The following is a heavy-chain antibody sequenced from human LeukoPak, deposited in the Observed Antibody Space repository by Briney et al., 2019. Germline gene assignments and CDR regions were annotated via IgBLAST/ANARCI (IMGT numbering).Heavy chain of an antibody. CDR2: ISGSGGST. V-gene: IGHV3-23*01. CDR1: GFTFSNYA. D-gene: IGHD3-10*01. CDR3: AKPHYYGSGSRVRRYNWFDP. J-gene: IGHJ5*02. Sequence: PGGSLRLSCAASGFTFSNYAMHWVRQAPGKGLEWVSAISGSGGSTYYADSVKGRFTISRDNSKNTLYLQMNSLRAEDTAVYYCAKPHYYGSGSRVRRYNWFDPWGQGTLVTVSS.